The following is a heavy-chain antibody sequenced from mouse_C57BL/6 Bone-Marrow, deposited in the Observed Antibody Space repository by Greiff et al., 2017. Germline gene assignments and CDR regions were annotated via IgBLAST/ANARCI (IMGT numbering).Heavy chain of an antibody. V-gene: IGHV1-81*01. Sequence: QVQLQQSGAELARPGASVKLSCKASGYTFTSYGISWVKQRTGQGLEWIGEIYPRSGNTYYNEKFKGKATLTADKFSWTAYMELRSLTSEDSAVYFCARGYYYGSSHFDYWGQGTTLTVSS. D-gene: IGHD1-1*01. J-gene: IGHJ2*01. CDR3: ARGYYYGSSHFDY. CDR2: IYPRSGNT. CDR1: GYTFTSYG.